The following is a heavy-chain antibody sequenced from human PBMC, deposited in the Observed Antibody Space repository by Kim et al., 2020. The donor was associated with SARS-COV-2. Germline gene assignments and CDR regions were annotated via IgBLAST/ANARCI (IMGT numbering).Heavy chain of an antibody. Sequence: ADSVQGRFTISRDNAKNTLHLQMNRLRAEDTAVYYCARPSETALPGSFDIWGPGTMVTVSS. V-gene: IGHV3-74*01. CDR3: ARPSETALPGSFDI. J-gene: IGHJ3*02. D-gene: IGHD2-21*02.